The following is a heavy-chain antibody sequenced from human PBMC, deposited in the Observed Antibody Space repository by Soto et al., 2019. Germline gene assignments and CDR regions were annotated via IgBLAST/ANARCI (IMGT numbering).Heavy chain of an antibody. Sequence: QVQLVESGGGVVQPGRSLRLSCAASGFTFSSYGMHWVRQAPGKGLEWVAVIWYDGSNKYYADSVKGRFTISRDNSKNTLYLQMNSLRAEDTAVYYCARCFLGREVRGADIWGQGTMVTVSS. CDR1: GFTFSSYG. J-gene: IGHJ3*02. CDR2: IWYDGSNK. CDR3: ARCFLGREVRGADI. D-gene: IGHD3-10*01. V-gene: IGHV3-33*01.